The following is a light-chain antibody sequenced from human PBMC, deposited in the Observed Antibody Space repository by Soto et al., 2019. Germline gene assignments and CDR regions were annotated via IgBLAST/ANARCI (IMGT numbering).Light chain of an antibody. CDR3: QHLNSYPLT. CDR2: DAS. V-gene: IGKV1-9*01. J-gene: IGKJ4*01. Sequence: IRLSQSPSFLSASVGDRVTITCRASQAINTYLAWYQQKPGKAPKLLIYDASTLKSGVPSRFSGSGSGTEFSLTISNLQPEDFATYYCQHLNSYPLTFGGGTKVDI. CDR1: QAINTY.